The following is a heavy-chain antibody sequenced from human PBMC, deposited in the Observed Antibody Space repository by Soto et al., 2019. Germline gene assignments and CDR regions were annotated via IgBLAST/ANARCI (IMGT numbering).Heavy chain of an antibody. D-gene: IGHD2-15*01. CDR2: IYHSGST. CDR3: AISRGYCSGGSCYSSSYYYGMDV. Sequence: QVQLQESGPGLVKPSGTLSLTCAVSGGSISSSNWWGWVRQPPGKGLEWIGEIYHSGSTNYNPSLKSRVTISVDKSKNQFSLKLSSVTAADTAVYYCAISRGYCSGGSCYSSSYYYGMDVWGQGTTVTVSS. CDR1: GGSISSSNW. V-gene: IGHV4-4*02. J-gene: IGHJ6*02.